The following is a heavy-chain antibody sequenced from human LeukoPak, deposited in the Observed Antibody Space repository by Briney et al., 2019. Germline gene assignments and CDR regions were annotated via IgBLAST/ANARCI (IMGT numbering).Heavy chain of an antibody. Sequence: PSETLSLTCTVSGGSISSSSYYWGWIRQPPGKGLEWIGSIYYSGSTYYNPSLKRRLTISVDTSKNQFSLKLSSVTAADTAVYYCARDPGEWGQGTLVTVSS. CDR3: ARDPGE. D-gene: IGHD7-27*01. V-gene: IGHV4-39*07. J-gene: IGHJ4*02. CDR2: IYYSGST. CDR1: GGSISSSSYY.